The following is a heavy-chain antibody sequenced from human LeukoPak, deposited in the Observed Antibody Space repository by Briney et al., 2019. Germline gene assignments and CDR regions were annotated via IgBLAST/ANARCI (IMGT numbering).Heavy chain of an antibody. V-gene: IGHV4-59*12. D-gene: IGHD3-3*01. CDR1: GGSISSYY. Sequence: SETLSLTCTVSGGSISSYYWSWIRQPPGKGLEWIGYIYHSGSTYYNPSPKSRVTISVDRSKNQFSLKLSSVTAADTAVYYCARYTTIFGVAIDYWGQGTLVTVSS. CDR2: IYHSGST. CDR3: ARYTTIFGVAIDY. J-gene: IGHJ4*02.